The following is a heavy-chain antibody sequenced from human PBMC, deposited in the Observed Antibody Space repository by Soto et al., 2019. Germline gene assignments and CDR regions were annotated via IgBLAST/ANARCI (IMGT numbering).Heavy chain of an antibody. CDR1: GDPITSYF. Sequence: SETLSLTCTVSGDPITSYFWTWLRQPAGKGLEWIGHVFPGGPTSHNSSLKSRVSMSVDTSKNQFSLTLTSVTAADTAVYYCARTLSGFTYGSRQFYFDYGGQGTLVTVS. CDR2: VFPGGPT. D-gene: IGHD3-10*01. V-gene: IGHV4-4*07. CDR3: ARTLSGFTYGSRQFYFDY. J-gene: IGHJ4*02.